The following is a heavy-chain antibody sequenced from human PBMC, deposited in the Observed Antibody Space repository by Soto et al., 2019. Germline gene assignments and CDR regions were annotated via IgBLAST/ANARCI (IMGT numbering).Heavy chain of an antibody. CDR2: ISGSGGST. Sequence: EVHLLESGGGLVQPGGSLRLSCAASGFTFSSYAMTWVRQAPGKGLEWVSSISGSGGSTYYTHSVKGRFTISRDNSRNTLYLQMHSLRAEDTAVYYCAKDANAFTTGSGGYWGQGTLVIVSS. CDR3: AKDANAFTTGSGGY. J-gene: IGHJ4*02. CDR1: GFTFSSYA. V-gene: IGHV3-23*01. D-gene: IGHD2-8*02.